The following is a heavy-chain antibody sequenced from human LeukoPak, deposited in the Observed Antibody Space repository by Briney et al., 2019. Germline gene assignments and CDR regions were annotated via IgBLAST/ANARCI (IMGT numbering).Heavy chain of an antibody. D-gene: IGHD1-26*01. J-gene: IGHJ4*02. CDR3: ANGDSGGSGGDY. Sequence: GGSLRLSCATSGFTFSSYAMHWVRQTPGRGLEWVAFIRSNGNDKYYADSVQGRFIISRDNSKNTLYLQMTTLRTEDTAVYYCANGDSGGSGGDYWGQGTLVSVSS. V-gene: IGHV3-30*02. CDR2: IRSNGNDK. CDR1: GFTFSSYA.